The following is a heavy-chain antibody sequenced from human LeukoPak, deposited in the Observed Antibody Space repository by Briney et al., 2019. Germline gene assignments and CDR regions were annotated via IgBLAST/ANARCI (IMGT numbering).Heavy chain of an antibody. CDR2: IKQDGSEK. CDR3: ARDNDYGDYYYYYMDV. D-gene: IGHD4-17*01. V-gene: IGHV3-7*01. Sequence: GGSLRLSCAASGFTFSSYWLTWVRQAPGKGLEWVANIKQDGSEKYYVDSVKGRFTISRDNAKNSLYLQMNSLRAEDTAVYYCARDNDYGDYYYYYMDVWGKGTTVTVSS. CDR1: GFTFSSYW. J-gene: IGHJ6*03.